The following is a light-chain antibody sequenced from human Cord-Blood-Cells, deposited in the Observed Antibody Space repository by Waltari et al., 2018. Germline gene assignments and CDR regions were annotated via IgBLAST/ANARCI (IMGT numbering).Light chain of an antibody. V-gene: IGLV6-57*02. Sequence: NFMLTPPHSVSESPGKTVTISCTGSSGSIASNSVQWYQQRPGSAPTTVIYEDNQRPSGVPDRFSGSIDSSSNSASLTISGLKTEDEADYYCQSYDSSSWVFGGGTKLTVL. CDR3: QSYDSSSWV. J-gene: IGLJ3*02. CDR1: SGSIASNS. CDR2: EDN.